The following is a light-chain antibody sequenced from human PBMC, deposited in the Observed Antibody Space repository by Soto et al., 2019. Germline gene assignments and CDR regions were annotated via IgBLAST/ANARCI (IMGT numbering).Light chain of an antibody. CDR2: GAS. J-gene: IGKJ2*01. Sequence: EIVMTQSPATLSVSPGERATLSCRASQSVSSNLAWYQQKPGQAPRLLIYGASTRATGIPARFSGSGSGTEFTLTISSLQSEDFAGYYCQQYNNWPPYTFGQRTKLEIK. CDR3: QQYNNWPPYT. V-gene: IGKV3-15*01. CDR1: QSVSSN.